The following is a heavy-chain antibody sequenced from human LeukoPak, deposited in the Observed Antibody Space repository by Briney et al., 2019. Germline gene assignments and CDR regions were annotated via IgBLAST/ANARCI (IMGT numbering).Heavy chain of an antibody. CDR2: IYYSGST. D-gene: IGHD1-26*01. V-gene: IGHV4-61*01. J-gene: IGHJ4*02. CDR3: ARTSGSYYFGPDY. CDR1: GGSISSSSYY. Sequence: SETLSLTCTVSGGSISSSSYYWSWIRQPPGKGLEWIGYIYYSGSTNYNPSLKSRVTISVDTSKNQFSLKLSSVTAADTAVYYCARTSGSYYFGPDYWGQGTLVTVSS.